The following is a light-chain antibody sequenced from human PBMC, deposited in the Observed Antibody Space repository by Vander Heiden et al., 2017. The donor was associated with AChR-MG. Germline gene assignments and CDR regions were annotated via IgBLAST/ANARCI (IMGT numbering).Light chain of an antibody. V-gene: IGKV3-20*01. CDR2: GAS. Sequence: EIVLTQSPGTLSLSPGERATLSCRATQSVSNNYLAWYQQKPGQAPRLLIYGASSRATGIPDRFSGSGSGADFTLTISRLEPEDFAVYYCHQYGSSPGTFGQGTKVEIK. CDR1: QSVSNNY. CDR3: HQYGSSPGT. J-gene: IGKJ1*01.